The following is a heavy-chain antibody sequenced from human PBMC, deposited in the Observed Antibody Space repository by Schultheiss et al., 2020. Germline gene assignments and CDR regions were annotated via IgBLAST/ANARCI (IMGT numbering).Heavy chain of an antibody. CDR1: GFTFSSYG. J-gene: IGHJ6*02. D-gene: IGHD3-3*01. CDR2: IWYDGSNK. Sequence: GGSLRLSCAASGFTFSSYGMHWVRQAPGKGLEWVAVIWYDGSNKYYADSVKGRFTISRDNAKNTLYLQMNSLRAEDTAVYYCARETRGTTYYDFWSGYFPDYYYYGMDVWGQGTTVTVSS. CDR3: ARETRGTTYYDFWSGYFPDYYYYGMDV. V-gene: IGHV3-33*01.